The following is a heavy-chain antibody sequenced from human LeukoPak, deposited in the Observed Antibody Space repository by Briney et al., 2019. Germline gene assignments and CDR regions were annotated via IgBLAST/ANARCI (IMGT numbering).Heavy chain of an antibody. D-gene: IGHD2-8*02. J-gene: IGHJ3*01. V-gene: IGHV3-48*01. CDR3: AVGYCTGVRCVNVAFDL. Sequence: GGSLRLSCAGSGFTLSSYRMNWVRQAPGEGLEWISYISKNGGIIYYADSVKGRFTISRDRASDSVYLQMNSPRVKDTAVEYWAVGYCTGVRCVNVAFDLCGQGTAVSVSS. CDR2: ISKNGGII. CDR1: GFTLSSYR.